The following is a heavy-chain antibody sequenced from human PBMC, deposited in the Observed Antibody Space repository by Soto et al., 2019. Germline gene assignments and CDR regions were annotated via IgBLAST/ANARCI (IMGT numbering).Heavy chain of an antibody. CDR2: IYYSGST. CDR1: GGSISSYY. Sequence: QVQLQESGPGLVKPSETLSLTCTVSGGSISSYYWSWIRQPPGKGLEWIGYIYYSGSTNYNPSLKSRVTISVDTSKNQFSLKLSSVTAADTAVYYCARIIYNWNYVVGAFDIWGQGTMVTVSS. D-gene: IGHD1-7*01. J-gene: IGHJ3*02. CDR3: ARIIYNWNYVVGAFDI. V-gene: IGHV4-59*01.